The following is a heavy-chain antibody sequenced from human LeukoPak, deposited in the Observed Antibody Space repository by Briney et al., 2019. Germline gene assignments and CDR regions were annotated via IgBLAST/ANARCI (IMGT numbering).Heavy chain of an antibody. J-gene: IGHJ4*02. D-gene: IGHD3-22*01. V-gene: IGHV4-4*07. CDR1: GGSISSYC. CDR2: IYSSGGT. Sequence: SSETLSLTCTVSGGSISSYCWSWIRQPAGKGLEWIGRIYSSGGTSYNPSLESRVTLSVDTSKNQLSLRLTSVTAADTAVYYCARGRLRRSWTSNSSGGAWNDYWGQGTLVTVSS. CDR3: ARGRLRRSWTSNSSGGAWNDY.